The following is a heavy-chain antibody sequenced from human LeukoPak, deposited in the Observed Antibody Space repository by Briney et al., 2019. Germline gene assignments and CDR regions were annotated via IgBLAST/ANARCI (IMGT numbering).Heavy chain of an antibody. V-gene: IGHV3-7*01. CDR1: GFTFTTYW. CDR2: IKQDGTEK. CDR3: ARETELAGIAAAGTSEIYYYYYMDV. Sequence: GESLRLSCAASGFTFTTYWMSWVRQAPGKGLEWVANIKQDGTEKYYVDSVKGRFTISRDNAKNSLYLQMNSLRAEDTAVYYCARETELAGIAAAGTSEIYYYYYMDVWGKGTTVTVSS. D-gene: IGHD6-13*01. J-gene: IGHJ6*03.